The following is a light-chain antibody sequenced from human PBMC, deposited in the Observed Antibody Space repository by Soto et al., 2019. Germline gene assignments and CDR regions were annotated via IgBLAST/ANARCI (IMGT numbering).Light chain of an antibody. CDR3: QSYDMSLIGWV. CDR2: GNS. J-gene: IGLJ3*02. Sequence: QSALTQPPSVSGAPGQRVTISCTGSTSNIGTGYDVHWYQQLPGTAPKLLIYGNSKRPSGVPDRISGSKSGSSASLAITGLQADDEADYYCQSYDMSLIGWVFGGGTKLTVL. CDR1: TSNIGTGYD. V-gene: IGLV1-40*01.